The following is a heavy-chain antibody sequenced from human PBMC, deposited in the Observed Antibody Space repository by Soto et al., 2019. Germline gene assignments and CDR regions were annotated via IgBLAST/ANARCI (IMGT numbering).Heavy chain of an antibody. V-gene: IGHV3-72*01. Sequence: EVQLVESGGSLVQPGGSLRLSCAASGFTFNDHYMDWVRQAPWKGLEWVGSSRNKANSYSTEYAASVKGRFTISRDESKNSLYLQMISLKTEDTAVYYCARFSGSYTRGLDYWGQGTLVTVSS. D-gene: IGHD1-26*01. J-gene: IGHJ4*02. CDR3: ARFSGSYTRGLDY. CDR2: SRNKANSYST. CDR1: GFTFNDHY.